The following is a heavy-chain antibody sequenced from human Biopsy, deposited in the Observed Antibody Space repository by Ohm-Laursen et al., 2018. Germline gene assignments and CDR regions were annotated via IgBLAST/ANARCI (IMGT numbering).Heavy chain of an antibody. CDR1: GGSMSDHY. D-gene: IGHD6-19*01. V-gene: IGHV4-59*11. CDR3: GRVWLWRGYGMDV. CDR2: IYYTGKT. J-gene: IGHJ6*02. Sequence: SQTLSLTCIVSGGSMSDHYWSWLRQTPGKGLEWLGYIYYTGKTTYNPSLESRITISVDTSKNKFSLQLDSMTAADTAVYYCGRVWLWRGYGMDVWGQGTTVTVSS.